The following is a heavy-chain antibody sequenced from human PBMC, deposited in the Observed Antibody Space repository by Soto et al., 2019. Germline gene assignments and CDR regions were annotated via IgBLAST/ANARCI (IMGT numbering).Heavy chain of an antibody. Sequence: SETLSLTXTVPGGSISSYYWSWIRQPPGKGLEWIGYIYYSGSTNYNPSLKSRVTISVDTSKNQFSLKLSSVTAADTAVYYCARESVPGGSNWFDPWGQGTLVTVSS. J-gene: IGHJ5*02. V-gene: IGHV4-59*01. CDR3: ARESVPGGSNWFDP. D-gene: IGHD2-15*01. CDR1: GGSISSYY. CDR2: IYYSGST.